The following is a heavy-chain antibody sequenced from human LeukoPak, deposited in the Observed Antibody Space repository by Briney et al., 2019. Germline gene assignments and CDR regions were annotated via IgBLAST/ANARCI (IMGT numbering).Heavy chain of an antibody. CDR1: GYTFTGYY. Sequence: ASVKVSCKASGYTFTGYYMHWVRQAPGQGLEWMGWINPNSGGTNYAQKFQGRVTMTRDTSISTAYMELSRLRSDDTAVYYCARANYYGSGSYRGLNWFDPWGQGTLVTVSS. CDR2: INPNSGGT. V-gene: IGHV1-2*02. D-gene: IGHD3-10*01. CDR3: ARANYYGSGSYRGLNWFDP. J-gene: IGHJ5*02.